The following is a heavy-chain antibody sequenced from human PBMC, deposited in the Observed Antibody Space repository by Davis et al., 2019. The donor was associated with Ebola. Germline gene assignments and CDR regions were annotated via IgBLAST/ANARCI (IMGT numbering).Heavy chain of an antibody. J-gene: IGHJ4*02. Sequence: GESLKISCAASGFTVSSNYMSWVRQAPGKGLEWVSVIYSGGSTYYADSVKGRFTISRDNSKNTLYLQMNSLRAEDTAVYYCAGRGGDYWGQGTLVTVSS. D-gene: IGHD1-26*01. CDR2: IYSGGST. CDR1: GFTVSSNY. V-gene: IGHV3-53*01. CDR3: AGRGGDY.